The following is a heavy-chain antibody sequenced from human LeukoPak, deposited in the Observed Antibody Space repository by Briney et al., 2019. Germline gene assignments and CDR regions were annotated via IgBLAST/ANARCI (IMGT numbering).Heavy chain of an antibody. CDR3: AREEWELATLDY. Sequence: GGSLRLSCAASGFTFNNYWMSWVRQAPGKGLVWVSRINSDGSSTSYADSVKGRFTISRDNAKNTLYLQMNSLRAEDTAVYYCAREEWELATLDYWGQGTLVTVSS. CDR1: GFTFNNYW. CDR2: INSDGSST. D-gene: IGHD1-26*01. J-gene: IGHJ4*02. V-gene: IGHV3-74*01.